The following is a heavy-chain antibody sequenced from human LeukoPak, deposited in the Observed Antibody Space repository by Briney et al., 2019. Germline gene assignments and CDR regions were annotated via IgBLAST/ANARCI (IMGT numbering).Heavy chain of an antibody. Sequence: GGSLRLSCAASGFTFSSYAMSWVRRAPGKGLEWVSAISGSGGSTYYADSVKGRFTISRDNSKNTLYLQMNSLRAEDTAVYYCAKDQGDIVVVPAAMRGQGTLVTVSS. J-gene: IGHJ4*02. CDR3: AKDQGDIVVVPAAM. V-gene: IGHV3-23*01. CDR2: ISGSGGST. CDR1: GFTFSSYA. D-gene: IGHD2-2*01.